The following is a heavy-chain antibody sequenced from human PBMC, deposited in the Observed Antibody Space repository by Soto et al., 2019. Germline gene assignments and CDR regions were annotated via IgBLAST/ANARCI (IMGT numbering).Heavy chain of an antibody. J-gene: IGHJ5*02. CDR3: AKEGGNYYDTPGWFDP. CDR1: GFTFSSYA. V-gene: IGHV3-23*01. Sequence: PGGALRLSCAASGFTFSSYAMSWVRQAPGKGLEWVSAISGSGGSTYYAGSVKGRFTISRDNSKNTLYLQMNSLRAEDTAVYYCAKEGGNYYDTPGWFDPWGQGTLVTVSS. CDR2: ISGSGGST. D-gene: IGHD3-22*01.